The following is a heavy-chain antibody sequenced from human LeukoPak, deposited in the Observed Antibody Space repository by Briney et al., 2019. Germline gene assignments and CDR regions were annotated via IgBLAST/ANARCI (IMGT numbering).Heavy chain of an antibody. D-gene: IGHD3-16*01. CDR3: AKDPSGGLGELDY. Sequence: ASVKVSCKASGYTFTRYAMNWVRQAPGQGLEWMGWINTATGDPTYAQGFTGRFVFSLDTSVSTAYLQISSLRAEDTAVYYCAKDPSGGLGELDYWGQGTLVTVSS. V-gene: IGHV7-4-1*02. CDR2: INTATGDP. CDR1: GYTFTRYA. J-gene: IGHJ4*02.